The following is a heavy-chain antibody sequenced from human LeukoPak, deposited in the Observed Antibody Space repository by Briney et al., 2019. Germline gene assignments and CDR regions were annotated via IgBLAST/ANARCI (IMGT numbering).Heavy chain of an antibody. CDR1: GFNFDDYD. CDR2: ISSNSGNI. V-gene: IGHV3-9*01. J-gene: IGHJ4*02. CDR3: AKPSYYDILTGWDY. D-gene: IGHD3-9*01. Sequence: GGSLRLSCAGSGFNFDDYDMHWVRHPPGKGLEWVSSISSNSGNIAYADSVKGRFTISRDNARNSLYLQMNSLRAEDTAVYYCAKPSYYDILTGWDYWGQGTLVTVSS.